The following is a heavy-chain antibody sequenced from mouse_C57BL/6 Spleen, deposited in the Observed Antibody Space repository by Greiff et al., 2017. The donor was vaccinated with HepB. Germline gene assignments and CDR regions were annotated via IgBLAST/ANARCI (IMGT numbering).Heavy chain of an antibody. V-gene: IGHV1-82*01. Sequence: VKLQESGPELVKPGASVKISCKASGYAFSSSWMNWVKQRPGKGLEWIGRIYPGDGDTNYNGKFKGKATLTADKSSSTAYMQLSSLTSEDSAVYFCARLDDYDGAMDYWGQGTSVTVSS. CDR1: GYAFSSSW. CDR3: ARLDDYDGAMDY. J-gene: IGHJ4*01. D-gene: IGHD2-4*01. CDR2: IYPGDGDT.